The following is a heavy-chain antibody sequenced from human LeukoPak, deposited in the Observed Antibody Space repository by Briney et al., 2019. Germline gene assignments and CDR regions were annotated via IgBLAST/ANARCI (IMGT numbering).Heavy chain of an antibody. D-gene: IGHD5-18*01. J-gene: IGHJ4*02. CDR1: GFTFSNYW. CDR2: IKEDGSEK. V-gene: IGHV3-7*01. CDR3: ARDRGYSQDY. Sequence: PGGSLRLSCAASGFTFSNYWMSWVRQAPGKGLEWVANIKEDGSEKYYVDSVKGRFTISRDNAKNSLYLQMNSLRAEDTAVYYCARDRGYSQDYWGQGTLVTVSS.